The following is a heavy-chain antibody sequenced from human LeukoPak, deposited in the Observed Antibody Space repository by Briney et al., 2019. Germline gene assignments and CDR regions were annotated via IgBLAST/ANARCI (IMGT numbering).Heavy chain of an antibody. Sequence: HPGRSLRLSWAASGFTFSSCAMHWVRQAPGKGLEWVAVISYEGNNKYYADSVKGRFIISRDNSMNTLFLHMNTLRAKDTAIYAKDRAVGALPWSLDLWARGTLVTVSS. CDR1: GFTFSSCA. CDR3: DRAVGALPWSLDL. CDR2: ISYEGNNK. D-gene: IGHD1-26*01. J-gene: IGHJ2*01. V-gene: IGHV3-30*04.